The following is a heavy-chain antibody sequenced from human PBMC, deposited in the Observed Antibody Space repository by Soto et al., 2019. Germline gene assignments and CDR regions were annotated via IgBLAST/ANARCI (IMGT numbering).Heavy chain of an antibody. CDR2: ISGYNGNT. CDR3: ARGPALDTAMVNYYYGMDV. CDR1: GYTFTNYG. D-gene: IGHD5-18*01. J-gene: IGHJ6*02. V-gene: IGHV1-18*01. Sequence: ASVKVSCNASGYTFTNYGISWVRQAPGQGLEWVGWISGYNGNTKYGQELQGRVTMTTDTPSSTAYMELRSLRSDDTAVYYCARGPALDTAMVNYYYGMDVWGQGTTVTVSS.